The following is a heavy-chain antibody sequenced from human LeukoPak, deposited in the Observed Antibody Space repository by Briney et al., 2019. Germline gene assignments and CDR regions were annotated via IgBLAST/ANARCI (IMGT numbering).Heavy chain of an antibody. D-gene: IGHD6-6*01. V-gene: IGHV4-59*08. Sequence: SETLSLTCTVSGGSISSNFWSWIRQPPGKGLEWIGNIHTSGSTNYNPSLKSRVTLSIDTSTNQFSLKLSSVTAADTAVYYCARHRNIAAPFDYWSQGTLVTVSS. CDR3: ARHRNIAAPFDY. CDR2: IHTSGST. CDR1: GGSISSNF. J-gene: IGHJ4*02.